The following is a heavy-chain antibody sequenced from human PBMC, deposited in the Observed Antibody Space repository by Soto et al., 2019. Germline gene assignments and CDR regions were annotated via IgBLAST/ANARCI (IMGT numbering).Heavy chain of an antibody. V-gene: IGHV4-34*01. J-gene: IGHJ5*02. D-gene: IGHD6-19*01. CDR3: ARERGRASSSGWLGRYNWFDP. CDR1: GGSFSGHY. Sequence: SETLSLTCAVYGGSFSGHYWSWIRQPPGKGPEWIGEINHSGSTNYNPSLKSRVTISVETSKNQFSLKLNSVTAADTAVYYCARERGRASSSGWLGRYNWFDPWGQGTLVTVSS. CDR2: INHSGST.